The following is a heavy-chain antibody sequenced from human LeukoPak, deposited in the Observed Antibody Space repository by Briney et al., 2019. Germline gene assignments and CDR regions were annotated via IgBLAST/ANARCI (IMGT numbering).Heavy chain of an antibody. V-gene: IGHV1-2*02. Sequence: ASVKVSCKASGYTFTGYYMQWVRQAPGQGLEWMGWINPNSGGTNYAQKFQGRVTMTRDTSISTAYMELSSLGYDDTAVYYCVRDRGRELAADSWGQGTLVTVSS. J-gene: IGHJ4*02. CDR2: INPNSGGT. D-gene: IGHD3-16*01. CDR1: GYTFTGYY. CDR3: VRDRGRELAADS.